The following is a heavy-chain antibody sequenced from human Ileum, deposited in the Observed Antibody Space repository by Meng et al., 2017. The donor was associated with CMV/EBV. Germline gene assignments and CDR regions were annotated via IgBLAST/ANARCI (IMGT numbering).Heavy chain of an antibody. CDR1: GGSSSRANW. V-gene: IGHV4-4*02. CDR3: TTGSVYSPPGQFHQ. J-gene: IGHJ4*02. D-gene: IGHD5/OR15-5a*01. CDR2: VYRGGNA. Sequence: SGGSSSRANWWTWVRQTPGKGLEWIGEVYRGGNAMYNPSLQSRLTIAVDDSTNQVSLRLRSVTAADTAMYYCTTGSVYSPPGQFHQWGQGTLVTVSS.